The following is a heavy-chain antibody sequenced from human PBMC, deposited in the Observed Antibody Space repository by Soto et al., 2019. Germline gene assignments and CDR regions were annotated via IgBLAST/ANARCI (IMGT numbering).Heavy chain of an antibody. CDR1: GFTVSSNY. J-gene: IGHJ4*02. Sequence: EVQLVESGGGLVQPGGSLRLSCAASGFTVSSNYMSWVRQAPGKGLEWVSVIYSGGSTYYADSVKGRFTISRDNSKNTMYLQMNSLRAEDTAVYYCARGKDYGDYDCYFYYWGQGTLVTVSS. CDR3: ARGKDYGDYDCYFYY. D-gene: IGHD4-17*01. V-gene: IGHV3-66*01. CDR2: IYSGGST.